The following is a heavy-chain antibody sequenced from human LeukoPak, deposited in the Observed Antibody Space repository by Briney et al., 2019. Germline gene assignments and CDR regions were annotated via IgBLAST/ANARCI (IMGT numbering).Heavy chain of an antibody. D-gene: IGHD5-18*01. CDR2: ISSSSSTI. CDR1: GFTFSSYS. J-gene: IGHJ5*02. Sequence: GGSLRLSCAASGFTFSSYSMNRVRQAPGKGLEWVSYISSSSSTIYYANSVKGRFTISRDNAKNSLYLQMNSLRAEDTAVYYCARDLDTAMVYTNWFDPWGQGTLVTVSS. CDR3: ARDLDTAMVYTNWFDP. V-gene: IGHV3-48*01.